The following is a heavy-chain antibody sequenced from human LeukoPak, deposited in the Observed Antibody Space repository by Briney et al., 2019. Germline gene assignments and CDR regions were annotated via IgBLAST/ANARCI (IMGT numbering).Heavy chain of an antibody. CDR1: GFTFSSYS. V-gene: IGHV3-21*01. CDR2: ISSSSSYI. J-gene: IGHJ6*02. Sequence: GGSLRLSCAASGFTFSSYSMNWVRPAPGKGLEWVSSISSSSSYIYYADSVKGRFTISRDNAKNSLYLQMNSLRAEDTAVYYCARESVFTGGMDVWGQGTTVTVSS. D-gene: IGHD1-14*01. CDR3: ARESVFTGGMDV.